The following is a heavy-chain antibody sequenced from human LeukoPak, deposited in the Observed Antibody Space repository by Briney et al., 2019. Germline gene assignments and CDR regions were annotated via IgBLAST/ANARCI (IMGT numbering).Heavy chain of an antibody. V-gene: IGHV4-34*01. CDR1: GESFIGYY. CDR3: AREATVVTHFDY. D-gene: IGHD4-23*01. Sequence: SETLSPTCAVYGESFIGYYWTWIRQPPGKGLEWIGEINHSGSTNYNPSLKSRVTISVDTSKNQFSLKLSSVTAADTAVYYCAREATVVTHFDYWAQGTLVTVSS. CDR2: INHSGST. J-gene: IGHJ4*02.